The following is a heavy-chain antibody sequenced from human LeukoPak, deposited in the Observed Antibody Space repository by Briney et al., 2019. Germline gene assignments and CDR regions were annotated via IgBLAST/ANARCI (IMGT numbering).Heavy chain of an antibody. D-gene: IGHD1-26*01. V-gene: IGHV1-8*01. J-gene: IGHJ4*02. CDR1: GYTFTSYD. CDR3: ARDSGTWEFDY. CDR2: MNPNSGNT. Sequence: ASVKVSCKASGYTFTSYDINWVRQATGQGLEWMGWMNPNSGNTGYAQKFQGRVTMTRNTSISTAYMELSRLRSDDTAVYYCARDSGTWEFDYWGQGTLVTVSS.